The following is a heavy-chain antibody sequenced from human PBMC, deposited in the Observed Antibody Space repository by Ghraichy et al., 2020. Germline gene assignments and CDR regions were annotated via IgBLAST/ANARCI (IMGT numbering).Heavy chain of an antibody. J-gene: IGHJ5*02. CDR3: AGVGGYSPLSWFDP. CDR2: IYYSGST. CDR1: GGSISSYY. D-gene: IGHD2-15*01. V-gene: IGHV4-59*01. Sequence: SETLSLTCTVSGGSISSYYWSWIRQPPGKGLEWIGHIYYSGSTNYNPSLKSRVTISVDTSKNQFSLKLSSVTAADTAVYYCAGVGGYSPLSWFDPWGQGTLVTVSS.